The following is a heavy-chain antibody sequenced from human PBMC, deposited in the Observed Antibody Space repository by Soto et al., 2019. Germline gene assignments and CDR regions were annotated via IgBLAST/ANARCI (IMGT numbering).Heavy chain of an antibody. V-gene: IGHV5-51*01. CDR3: ARASYNYYDSSGYSFDY. CDR2: IYPGDSDT. Sequence: PGESLKISCKGSGYSFTSYWIGWVRQMPWKGLEWMGIIYPGDSDTRYSPSFQGQVTISADKSISTAYLQWSSLKASDTAMYYCARASYNYYDSSGYSFDYWGQGTLVTVS. D-gene: IGHD3-22*01. CDR1: GYSFTSYW. J-gene: IGHJ4*02.